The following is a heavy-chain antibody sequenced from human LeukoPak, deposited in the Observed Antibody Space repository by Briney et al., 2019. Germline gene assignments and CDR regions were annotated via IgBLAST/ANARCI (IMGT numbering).Heavy chain of an antibody. V-gene: IGHV1-69*04. CDR3: ARGLNYEAGAFDI. D-gene: IGHD3-22*01. CDR1: GGTFSSYA. Sequence: SVKVSCKASGGTFSSYAISWVQQDPGQGLAWMGRIIPILGIANYAQKFQGRVTITADKSTSTAYMELSSLRSEDTAVYYCARGLNYEAGAFDIWGQGTMVTVSS. CDR2: IIPILGIA. J-gene: IGHJ3*02.